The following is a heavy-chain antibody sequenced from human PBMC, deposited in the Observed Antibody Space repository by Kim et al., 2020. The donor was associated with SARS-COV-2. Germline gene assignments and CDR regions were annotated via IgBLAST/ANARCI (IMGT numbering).Heavy chain of an antibody. V-gene: IGHV5-10-1*01. CDR3: ARQAPGTELWFGELFIPCDDYGMDV. J-gene: IGHJ6*02. CDR1: GYSFTSYW. D-gene: IGHD3-10*01. CDR2: IDPSDSYT. Sequence: GESLKISCKGSGYSFTSYWISWVRQMPGKGLEWMGRIDPSDSYTNYSPSFQGHVTISADNSISTAYLQWSSLKASDTAMYYCARQAPGTELWFGELFIPCDDYGMDVWGQGTPVTVSS.